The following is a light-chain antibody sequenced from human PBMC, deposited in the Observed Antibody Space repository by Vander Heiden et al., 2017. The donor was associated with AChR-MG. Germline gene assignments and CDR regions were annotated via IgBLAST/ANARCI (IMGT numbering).Light chain of an antibody. J-gene: IGLJ1*01. CDR2: DVT. CDR1: SSDIGGYNY. Sequence: QSALTQPASLSGSPGQSITISCTGTSSDIGGYNYVSWYQHHPGKAPKFMIYDVTKRPSGVSNRFSGSKSGNTASLTISGLLAEDEADYYCASYTSSSSLPYVFGTGTKVTVL. V-gene: IGLV2-14*03. CDR3: ASYTSSSSLPYV.